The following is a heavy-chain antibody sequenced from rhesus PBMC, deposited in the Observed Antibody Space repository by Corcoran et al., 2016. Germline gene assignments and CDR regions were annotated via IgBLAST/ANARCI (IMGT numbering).Heavy chain of an antibody. CDR1: GGSVSSRNW. CDR2: ISGSSGST. J-gene: IGHJ2*01. Sequence: QVQLQESGPGLVKPSETLSLTCAVSGGSVSSRNWWSWIRQPPGKGLEWIGYISGSSGSTYYNPSLKSRVTISTDMSKNQFSLKLSSVTAADTAVYYCARETGGSSNWYFDLWGPGTPITISS. V-gene: IGHV4-65*01. D-gene: IGHD6-25*01. CDR3: ARETGGSSNWYFDL.